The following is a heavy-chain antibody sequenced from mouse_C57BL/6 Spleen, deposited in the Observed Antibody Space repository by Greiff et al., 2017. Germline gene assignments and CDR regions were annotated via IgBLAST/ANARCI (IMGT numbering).Heavy chain of an antibody. CDR2: INPYNGGT. Sequence: EVQLQQSGPVLVKPGASVKMSCKASGYTFTDYYMNWVKQSHGKSLEWIGVINPYNGGTSYNQKFKGKSTLTVDKSSSTAYMELNSLTSEDSAVYYCAKQRYGYYFDYWGQGTTRTVSS. D-gene: IGHD2-10*02. J-gene: IGHJ2*01. V-gene: IGHV1-19*01. CDR1: GYTFTDYY. CDR3: AKQRYGYYFDY.